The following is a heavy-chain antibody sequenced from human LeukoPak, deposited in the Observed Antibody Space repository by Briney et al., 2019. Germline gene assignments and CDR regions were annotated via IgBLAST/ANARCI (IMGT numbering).Heavy chain of an antibody. D-gene: IGHD6-19*01. J-gene: IGHJ4*02. CDR1: GFTFSSYA. Sequence: GGSLRLSCAASGFTFSSYAMHWVRQAPGKGLEWVAFIRYDGSEKYYADSVKGRFTISRDNSKNTLYLQMNSLRAEDTAVYYCAKDRGYSSGWYPFDYWGQGTLVTVSS. CDR2: IRYDGSEK. CDR3: AKDRGYSSGWYPFDY. V-gene: IGHV3-30*02.